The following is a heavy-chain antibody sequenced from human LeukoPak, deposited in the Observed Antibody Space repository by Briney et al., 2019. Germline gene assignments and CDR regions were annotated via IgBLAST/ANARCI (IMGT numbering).Heavy chain of an antibody. D-gene: IGHD2-21*02. CDR2: IYYSGST. CDR1: GGSISSYY. CDR3: AREVVVTAVYYMDV. J-gene: IGHJ6*03. V-gene: IGHV4-59*01. Sequence: PSETLSLTCTVSGGSISSYYWSWIRQPTGKGLEWIGYIYYSGSTNYNPSLKSRVTISVDTSKNQFSLKLSSVTAADTAVYYCAREVVVTAVYYMDVWGKGTTVTVSS.